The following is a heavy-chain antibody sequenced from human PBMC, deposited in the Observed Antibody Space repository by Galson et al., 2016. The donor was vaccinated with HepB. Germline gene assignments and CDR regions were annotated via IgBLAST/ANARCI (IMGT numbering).Heavy chain of an antibody. Sequence: SETLSLTCTVSGGSISSYYWSWIRQPPGKGLEWIGCTYYSGSTNYNPSLKSRVTISVDTSKNQFSLKLSSVTAADTAVYYCARGMLGGDFWSGYYKGLYYYYGMDVWGQGTTVTVSS. CDR3: ARGMLGGDFWSGYYKGLYYYYGMDV. J-gene: IGHJ6*02. V-gene: IGHV4-59*01. CDR2: TYYSGST. D-gene: IGHD3-3*01. CDR1: GGSISSYY.